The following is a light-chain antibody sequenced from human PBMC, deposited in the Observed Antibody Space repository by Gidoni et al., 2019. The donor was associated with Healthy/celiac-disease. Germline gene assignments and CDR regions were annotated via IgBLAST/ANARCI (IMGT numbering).Light chain of an antibody. Sequence: EIVLTQSPGTLSLSPVERATLSCRASQSVSSSYLAWYQQTPGQAPRLLIYGASSRATGIPDRFRGSGSGTDFTLTISRLEPEDFAVYYCQQYGSSPYTFGQGTKLEIK. CDR3: QQYGSSPYT. CDR1: QSVSSSY. V-gene: IGKV3-20*01. J-gene: IGKJ2*01. CDR2: GAS.